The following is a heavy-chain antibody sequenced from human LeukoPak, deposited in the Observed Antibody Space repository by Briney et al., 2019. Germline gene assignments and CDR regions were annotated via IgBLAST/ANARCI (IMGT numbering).Heavy chain of an antibody. V-gene: IGHV3-21*01. D-gene: IGHD6-13*01. CDR3: ARDTAAAGWYYYYMDV. CDR1: GFTFSSYS. J-gene: IGHJ6*03. CDR2: ISSSSYI. Sequence: GGSLRLSCAASGFTFSSYSMNWVRQAPGKGLEWVSSISSSSYIYYADSVKGRFTISRDNAKNSLYLQMNSLRAEDTAVYYCARDTAAAGWYYYYMDVWGKGTTVTVSS.